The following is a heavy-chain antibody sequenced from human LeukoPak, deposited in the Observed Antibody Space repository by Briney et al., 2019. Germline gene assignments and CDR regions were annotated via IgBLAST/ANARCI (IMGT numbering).Heavy chain of an antibody. Sequence: GGSLRLSCAASGFTFSSYEMHWVRQPPGKGLEWVSYISSSDSTIYYADSVKGRFTISRDNAKNSLYLQMNSLRAEDTAVYYCARARWSSGYYWNYFDYWGQGTLVTVSS. V-gene: IGHV3-48*03. J-gene: IGHJ4*02. CDR2: ISSSDSTI. CDR1: GFTFSSYE. D-gene: IGHD3-22*01. CDR3: ARARWSSGYYWNYFDY.